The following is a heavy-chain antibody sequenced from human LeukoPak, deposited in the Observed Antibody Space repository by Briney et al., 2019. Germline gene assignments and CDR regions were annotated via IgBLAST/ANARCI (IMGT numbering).Heavy chain of an antibody. Sequence: GESLKISCQGSGYNFTTYWIGWVRQMPGKGLEWVGVIYPGDSDTRYSPSFQGQVTISADKSITTAYLQWSSLKASDTAMYYCARRSRGPDYWGQGTLVTVSS. V-gene: IGHV5-51*01. CDR2: IYPGDSDT. J-gene: IGHJ4*02. D-gene: IGHD2-2*01. CDR1: GYNFTTYW. CDR3: ARRSRGPDY.